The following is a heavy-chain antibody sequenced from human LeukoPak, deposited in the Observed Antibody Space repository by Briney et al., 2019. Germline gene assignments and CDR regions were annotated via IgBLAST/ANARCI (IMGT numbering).Heavy chain of an antibody. CDR3: AKVQSATGFDI. CDR2: ISCDGSNK. Sequence: PGGSLRLSCAASGFTFSRYGMHWVRQAPGKGLEWVGVISCDGSNKYYADSVKGRFTISRDNSKNTLYLQMNSLRAEDTAVYYCAKVQSATGFDIWGQGTMVTVSS. J-gene: IGHJ3*02. CDR1: GFTFSRYG. D-gene: IGHD5-12*01. V-gene: IGHV3-30*18.